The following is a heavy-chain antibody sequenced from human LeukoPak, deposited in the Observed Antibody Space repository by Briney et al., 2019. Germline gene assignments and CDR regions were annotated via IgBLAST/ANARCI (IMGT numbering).Heavy chain of an antibody. CDR1: GGSINSYY. V-gene: IGHV4-59*01. CDR3: ARDRSTPYGYFDS. Sequence: SETLSLTCTVSGGSINSYYWSWIRQPPGMGLEWIGYIYYSGSTNYNPSLKSRVTISVDTSKNQFSLKLSSVTVADTAVYYCARDRSTPYGYFDSWGQGTLITVSS. CDR2: IYYSGST. J-gene: IGHJ4*02. D-gene: IGHD2-15*01.